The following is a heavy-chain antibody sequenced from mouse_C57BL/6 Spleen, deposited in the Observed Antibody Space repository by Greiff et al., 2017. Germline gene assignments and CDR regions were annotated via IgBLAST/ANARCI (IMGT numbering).Heavy chain of an antibody. CDR3: TRVGYYGYGFAY. CDR1: GFTFSSYA. CDR2: ISSGGDYI. J-gene: IGHJ3*01. D-gene: IGHD2-2*01. Sequence: DVHLVESGEGLVKPGGSLKLSCAASGFTFSSYAMSWVRQTPEKRLEWVAYISSGGDYIYYADTVKGRFTISRDNARNTLYLQMSSLKSEDTAMYYCTRVGYYGYGFAYWGQGTLVTVSA. V-gene: IGHV5-9-1*02.